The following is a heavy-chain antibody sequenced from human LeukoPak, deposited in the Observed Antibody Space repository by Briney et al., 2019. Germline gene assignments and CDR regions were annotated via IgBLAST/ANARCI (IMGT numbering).Heavy chain of an antibody. Sequence: GGSLRLSCVASGFTFSSNVMIWVRQAPGKGLERVSSIPASGGSTYYADSVKGRFTISRDNSKNSLYLQMNSLRAEDTAVYYCAKESSGGWYFDYWGQGTLVTVSS. D-gene: IGHD6-19*01. CDR2: IPASGGST. V-gene: IGHV3-23*01. J-gene: IGHJ4*02. CDR3: AKESSGGWYFDY. CDR1: GFTFSSNV.